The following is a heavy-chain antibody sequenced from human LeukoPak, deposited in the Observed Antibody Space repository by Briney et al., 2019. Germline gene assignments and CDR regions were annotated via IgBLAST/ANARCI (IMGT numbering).Heavy chain of an antibody. Sequence: SSVNVSCKASGYTFTGYYIHWVRQAPGQGLEGIGWINPNSGGTHYAQKFQGWVTMTRDKSTSTASMEMSRLSSDGTAVYYCARASGTFYYDSSGYYYDYWGQGNLVTVSS. V-gene: IGHV1-2*04. CDR3: ARASGTFYYDSSGYYYDY. CDR2: INPNSGGT. CDR1: GYTFTGYY. D-gene: IGHD3-22*01. J-gene: IGHJ4*02.